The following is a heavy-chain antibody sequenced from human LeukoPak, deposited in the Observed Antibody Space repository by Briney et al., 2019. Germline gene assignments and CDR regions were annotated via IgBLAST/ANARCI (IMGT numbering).Heavy chain of an antibody. CDR1: GINFGSYW. D-gene: IGHD4-17*01. V-gene: IGHV3-74*01. J-gene: IGHJ4*02. CDR2: INGDGSST. CDR3: ARGTGNYGDWDY. Sequence: GGSLRLSCAASGINFGSYWMHRVRQAPGKGLVWVSRINGDGSSTNYADSVKGRFTISRDNAKNTLYLQMNSLRAEDTAVYYCARGTGNYGDWDYWGQGTLVTVSS.